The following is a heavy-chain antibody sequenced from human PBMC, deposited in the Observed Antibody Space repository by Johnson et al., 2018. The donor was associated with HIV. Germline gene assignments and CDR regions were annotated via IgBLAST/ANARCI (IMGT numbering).Heavy chain of an antibody. J-gene: IGHJ3*01. V-gene: IGHV3-66*01. CDR1: GFNVSSNY. D-gene: IGHD5-24*01. CDR3: ARMAAHVSDF. Sequence: VQLVESGGGLVQPGGSLRLSCAASGFNVSSNYMSWVRQAPGKGLEWVSVIYSGGSTKYADSVRGRFTISRDNAKNSLYLQMNSLRVEDTAVYYCARMAAHVSDFWGQGTMVTVSS. CDR2: IYSGGST.